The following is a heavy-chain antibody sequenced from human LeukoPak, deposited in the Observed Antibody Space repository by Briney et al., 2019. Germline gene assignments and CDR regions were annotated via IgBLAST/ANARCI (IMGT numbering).Heavy chain of an antibody. D-gene: IGHD5-12*01. CDR3: AREPSGRYYYSYGLDV. CDR2: ISSSSSYM. J-gene: IGHJ6*02. CDR1: GFTFSSLS. Sequence: GGSLRLSCAASGFTFSSLSMNWLRQAPGKGLEWVSSISSSSSYMYYADSVKGRFTISRDNARNSLYLQMDSLTAEDTAVYYCAREPSGRYYYSYGLDVWGQGTTVTVSS. V-gene: IGHV3-21*01.